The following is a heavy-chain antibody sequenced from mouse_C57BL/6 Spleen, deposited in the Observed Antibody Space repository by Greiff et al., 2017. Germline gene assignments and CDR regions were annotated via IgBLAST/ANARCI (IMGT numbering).Heavy chain of an antibody. Sequence: EVKLMESGPGLVKPSQSLSLTCSVTGYSITSGYYWNWIRQCPGNKLEWMGYRSYDCSNNYNPSLKNLISITRATSKNQFFLQLNSVTTEDTATYYCARSFQLGLDYWGQGTTLTVSS. V-gene: IGHV3-6*01. CDR1: GYSITSGYY. J-gene: IGHJ2*01. D-gene: IGHD4-1*02. CDR2: RSYDCSN. CDR3: ARSFQLGLDY.